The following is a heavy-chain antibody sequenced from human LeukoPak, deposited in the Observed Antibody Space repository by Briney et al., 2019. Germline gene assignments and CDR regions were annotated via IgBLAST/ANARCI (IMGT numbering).Heavy chain of an antibody. V-gene: IGHV4-38-2*01. CDR1: GYSISSGYY. J-gene: IGHJ4*02. D-gene: IGHD3-22*01. Sequence: PSETLSLTCAVSGYSISSGYYWGWIRQPPGKGLEWIGSIYHSGSTYYNPSLKSRVTISVDTSKNQFSLKLSSVTAADTAVYYCARARGNYYDSSGLFDYWGQGTLVTVSS. CDR3: ARARGNYYDSSGLFDY. CDR2: IYHSGST.